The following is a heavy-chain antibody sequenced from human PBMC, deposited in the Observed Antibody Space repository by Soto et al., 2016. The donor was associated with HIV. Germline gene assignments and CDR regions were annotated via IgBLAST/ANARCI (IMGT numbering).Heavy chain of an antibody. CDR2: ISSSSTYT. V-gene: IGHV3-11*05. CDR3: ARARPDVXGSGSYWARHY. D-gene: IGHD3-10*01. CDR1: GFTFSDYY. J-gene: IGHJ4*02. Sequence: VQLVESGGGSVKPGGSLRLSCVASGFTFSDYYMSWIRQAPGKGLEWVSYISSSSTYTNYADSVKGRFTISRDNAKNSLYLQMNSLRAEDTAVYYCARARPDVXGSGSYWARHYWGQGTLVHRLL.